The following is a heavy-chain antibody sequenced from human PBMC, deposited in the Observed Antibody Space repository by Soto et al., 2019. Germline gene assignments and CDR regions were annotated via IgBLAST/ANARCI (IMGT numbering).Heavy chain of an antibody. CDR1: GYTFTNYW. CDR2: IYPGDSDT. J-gene: IGHJ6*02. V-gene: IGHV5-51*01. CDR3: AASIFYYGMDV. Sequence: GESLKISCKGSGYTFTNYWIGWVRQMPGKGLEWMGIIYPGDSDTKYNPSFQGQVTISADKSITTTYLQWSSLKASDTAIYYCAASIFYYGMDVWGQGATVTVSS.